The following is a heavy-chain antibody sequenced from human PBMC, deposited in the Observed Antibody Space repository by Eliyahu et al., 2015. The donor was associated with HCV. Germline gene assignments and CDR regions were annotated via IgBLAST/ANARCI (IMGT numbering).Heavy chain of an antibody. CDR2: YYSGST. CDR3: ARGDLTPPQSYYYYYYGMDV. V-gene: IGHV4-30-4*01. J-gene: IGHJ6*02. D-gene: IGHD1-14*01. Sequence: YYSGSTYSNPSLKSRVSISVDTSKNQFSLKLSSVTAADTAVYYCARGDLTPPQSYYYYYYGMDVWGQGTTVTVSS.